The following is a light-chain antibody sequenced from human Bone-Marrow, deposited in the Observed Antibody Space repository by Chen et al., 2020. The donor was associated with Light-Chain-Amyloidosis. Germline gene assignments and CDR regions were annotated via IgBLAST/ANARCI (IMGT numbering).Light chain of an antibody. CDR1: NIGSTS. V-gene: IGLV3-21*02. J-gene: IGLJ3*02. CDR2: DDS. CDR3: QVWDRSSDRPV. Sequence: SYVLTQPSSVSVAPGQTATIACGGNNIGSTSVHWYQPTPGPAPLLVVYDDSDRPSGIPDRLSGANSGNTATLTISRVEAGDEADYYCQVWDRSSDRPVFGGGTKLTVL.